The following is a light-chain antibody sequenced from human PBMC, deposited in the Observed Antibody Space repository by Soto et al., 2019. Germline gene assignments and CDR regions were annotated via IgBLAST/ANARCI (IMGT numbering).Light chain of an antibody. CDR2: DAS. CDR3: KNRNDWTPVCT. J-gene: IGKJ2*02. CDR1: QSIDIY. V-gene: IGKV3-11*01. Sequence: EIVLTQSPATLSFSPGERATLSCRASQSIDIYLAWYQQIPGQAPRLLIYDASHRATGIPARFSGSGSGTDFTLTISSLEPGDFEVYYCKNRNDWTPVCTFGQGTKLEIK.